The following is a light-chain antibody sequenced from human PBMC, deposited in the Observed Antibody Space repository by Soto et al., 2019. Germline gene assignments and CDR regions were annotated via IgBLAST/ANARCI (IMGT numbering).Light chain of an antibody. CDR2: HAS. CDR3: QQYNYYPLT. V-gene: IGKV1-5*02. Sequence: DIQMTQSPSTLSASVGDRVTIICRASQSITDSFAWYLQKPGKAPELLIYHASNLESGVPSRFSGSGYGTEFSLTISSLQPDDFATYYCQQYNYYPLTFGGGTKVEI. J-gene: IGKJ4*01. CDR1: QSITDS.